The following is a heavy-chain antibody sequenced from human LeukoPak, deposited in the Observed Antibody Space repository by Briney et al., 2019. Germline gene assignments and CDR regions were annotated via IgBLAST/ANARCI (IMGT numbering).Heavy chain of an antibody. Sequence: PGGSLRPSCAASGFTFSNAWMSWVRQAPGKGLEWVGRIKSKTDGGTTDYAAPVKGRFTISRDDSKNTLYLQMNSLKTEDTAVYYCTTSSGWYILEDYWGQGTLVTVSS. V-gene: IGHV3-15*01. D-gene: IGHD6-19*01. J-gene: IGHJ4*02. CDR3: TTSSGWYILEDY. CDR2: IKSKTDGGTT. CDR1: GFTFSNAW.